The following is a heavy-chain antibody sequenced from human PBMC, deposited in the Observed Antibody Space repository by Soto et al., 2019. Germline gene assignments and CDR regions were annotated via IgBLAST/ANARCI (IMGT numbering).Heavy chain of an antibody. Sequence: SETLSLTCAVYGGSFSGYYWSWIRQPPGKGLEWIGEINHSGSTNYNPSLKSRVTISVDTSKNQFSLKLSSVTAADTAVYYCASNKQLVREGHYYMDVWGKGTTVTVSS. CDR2: INHSGST. J-gene: IGHJ6*03. V-gene: IGHV4-34*01. D-gene: IGHD6-6*01. CDR1: GGSFSGYY. CDR3: ASNKQLVREGHYYMDV.